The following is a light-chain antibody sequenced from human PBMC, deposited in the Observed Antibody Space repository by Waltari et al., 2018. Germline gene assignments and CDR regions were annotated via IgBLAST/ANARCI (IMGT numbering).Light chain of an antibody. Sequence: SSELTQDPPVSVALGQTVRIPCQGESLRTYYASWYQQKPGQAPVLVFFGKDNRHSGISDRFSGSKSGNTAALTITGAQAEDEADYYCHCRDSNTDRLGVVGAGTKVTVL. CDR2: GKD. V-gene: IGLV3-19*01. CDR1: SLRTYY. J-gene: IGLJ1*01. CDR3: HCRDSNTDRLGV.